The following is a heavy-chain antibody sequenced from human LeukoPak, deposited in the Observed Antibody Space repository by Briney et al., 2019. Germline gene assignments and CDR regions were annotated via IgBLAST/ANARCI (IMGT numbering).Heavy chain of an antibody. V-gene: IGHV3-23*01. CDR1: GITLSNYG. CDR2: NSGSGGRK. J-gene: IGHJ4*02. D-gene: IGHD3-22*01. CDR3: AKRGVVIRVILVGFHKEAYYFDS. Sequence: GGSLRLSCAGSGITLSNYGMTWVRQAPGKGLGGVSGNSGSGGRKNYADSVKGRFTISRDNPKNPLYVQMNSLRAEDTAVYFCAKRGVVIRVILVGFHKEAYYFDSWGQGALVTVSS.